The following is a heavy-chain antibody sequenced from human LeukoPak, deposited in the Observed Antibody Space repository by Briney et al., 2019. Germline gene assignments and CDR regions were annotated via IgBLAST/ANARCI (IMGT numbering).Heavy chain of an antibody. Sequence: ASVKISCKGSGYSFTSYWIGWVRQMPGKGLEWMGIIYPGDSDTRYSPSFQGQVTISADKSISTAYLQWSSLKASDTAMYYRARQDYYDSSGYGDFDYWGQGTLVTVSS. CDR1: GYSFTSYW. J-gene: IGHJ4*02. CDR3: ARQDYYDSSGYGDFDY. V-gene: IGHV5-51*01. CDR2: IYPGDSDT. D-gene: IGHD3-22*01.